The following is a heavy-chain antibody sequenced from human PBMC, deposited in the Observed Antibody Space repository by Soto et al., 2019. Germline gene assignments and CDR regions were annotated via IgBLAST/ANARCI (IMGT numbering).Heavy chain of an antibody. CDR3: ARGRYCLTGRCFPNWFDS. CDR2: IYKSATT. CDR1: GNSISNLDYF. V-gene: IGHV4-30-4*01. D-gene: IGHD7-27*01. J-gene: IGHJ5*01. Sequence: SETLSLTCSVSGNSISNLDYFWAWIRQPPGQALEYIGYIYKSATTHYNPSFESRVAISVDTSKSQFSLNVTSVTAADTAVYICARGRYCLTGRCFPNWFDSWGQGALVTVSS.